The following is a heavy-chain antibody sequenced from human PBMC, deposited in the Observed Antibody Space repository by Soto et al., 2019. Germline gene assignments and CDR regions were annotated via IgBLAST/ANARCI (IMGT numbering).Heavy chain of an antibody. Sequence: GASVKVSCKASGYTFTSYAMHWVRQAPGRRLEWMGWINAGNGNTKYSQKFQGRVTITRDTSASTAYMELSSLRSEDTAVYYCARDHDAPRQFDYWGQGTLVTVSS. J-gene: IGHJ4*02. V-gene: IGHV1-3*01. CDR1: GYTFTSYA. CDR3: ARDHDAPRQFDY. D-gene: IGHD6-6*01. CDR2: INAGNGNT.